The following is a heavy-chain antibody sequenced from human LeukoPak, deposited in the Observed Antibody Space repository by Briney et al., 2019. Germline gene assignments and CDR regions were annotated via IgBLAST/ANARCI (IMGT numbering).Heavy chain of an antibody. CDR1: GFTFSSYN. V-gene: IGHV3-21*04. J-gene: IGHJ4*02. D-gene: IGHD3-10*01. CDR2: ITSGSSYI. CDR3: ARDLSTYYYGSGSYFDY. Sequence: GGSLRLSCAASGFTFSSYNMNWVRQAPGKGLEWVSSITSGSSYIYYADSVKGRFTISRDNAKNSLYLQMNSLRAEDTALYYCARDLSTYYYGSGSYFDYWGQGTLVTVSS.